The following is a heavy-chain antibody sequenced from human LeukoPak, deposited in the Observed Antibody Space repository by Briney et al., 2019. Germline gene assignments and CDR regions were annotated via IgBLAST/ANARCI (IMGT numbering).Heavy chain of an antibody. CDR3: ARDQIQVWYMVGRFDS. J-gene: IGHJ4*02. V-gene: IGHV1-46*01. Sequence: EASVEVSCETSGYSFTTYYIHWIRQAPGQGLEWMAVITPNNGRPTYAQKFQGRVTVTMDTSSSTVYMELSSLGSDDTAIYYCARDQIQVWYMVGRFDSWGQGTLVSVSS. CDR1: GYSFTTYY. D-gene: IGHD2-8*02. CDR2: ITPNNGRP.